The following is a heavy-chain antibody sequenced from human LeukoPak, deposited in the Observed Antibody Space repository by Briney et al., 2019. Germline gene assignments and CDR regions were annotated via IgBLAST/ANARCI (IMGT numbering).Heavy chain of an antibody. CDR2: IIPIFGTA. CDR3: ARSYYDSSGYYYNYYGMDV. Sequence: ASVKVSCKASGGTFSSYAISWVRQAPGQGLEWMGGIIPIFGTANYAQKFQGRVTITADESTSTAYMELSSLRAEDTAVYYCARSYYDSSGYYYNYYGMDVWGQGTTVTVSS. CDR1: GGTFSSYA. V-gene: IGHV1-69*13. J-gene: IGHJ6*02. D-gene: IGHD3-22*01.